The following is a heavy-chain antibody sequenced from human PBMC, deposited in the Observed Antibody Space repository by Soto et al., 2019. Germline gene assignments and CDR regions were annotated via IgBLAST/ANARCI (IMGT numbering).Heavy chain of an antibody. Sequence: GGSLRLSCAASGFTFSSYAMSWVRQAPGKGLEWVSAISGSGGSTYYADSVKGRFTISRDNSKNTLYLQMNSLRAEDTAVYYCAKGGADCSGGSCYSHYYYYMDVWGKGTTVTVSS. CDR2: ISGSGGST. J-gene: IGHJ6*03. D-gene: IGHD2-15*01. V-gene: IGHV3-23*01. CDR3: AKGGADCSGGSCYSHYYYYMDV. CDR1: GFTFSSYA.